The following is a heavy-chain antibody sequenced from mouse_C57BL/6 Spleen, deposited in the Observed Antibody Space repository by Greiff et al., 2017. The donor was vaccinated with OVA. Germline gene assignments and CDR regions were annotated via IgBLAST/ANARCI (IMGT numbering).Heavy chain of an antibody. CDR1: GFTFSSYA. Sequence: EVKVVESGGGLVKPGGSLKLSCAASGFTFSSYAMSWVRQTPEKRLEWVATISDGGSYTYYPDNVKGRFTISRDNAKNNLYLQMSHLKSEDTAMYYCVRGGMVAYYFDYWGQGTTLTVSS. J-gene: IGHJ2*01. CDR3: VRGGMVAYYFDY. D-gene: IGHD2-3*01. V-gene: IGHV5-4*03. CDR2: ISDGGSYT.